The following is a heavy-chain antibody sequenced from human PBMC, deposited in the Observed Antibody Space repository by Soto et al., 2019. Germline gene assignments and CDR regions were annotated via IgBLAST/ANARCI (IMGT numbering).Heavy chain of an antibody. CDR3: ARGRGYSGYESTYYFDY. CDR1: GGSIRSYY. CDR2: IYYSGST. Sequence: SETLSLTFSVSGGSIRSYYWSWIRQPPGKGLEWIGHIYYSGSTKYNPSLKSRVTISVDTSKNQFSLKLSSVTAADTAVYYCARGRGYSGYESTYYFDYWGQGTLVTVSS. D-gene: IGHD5-12*01. J-gene: IGHJ4*02. V-gene: IGHV4-59*01.